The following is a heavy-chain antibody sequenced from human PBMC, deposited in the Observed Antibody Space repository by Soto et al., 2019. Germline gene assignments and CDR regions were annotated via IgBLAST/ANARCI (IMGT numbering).Heavy chain of an antibody. V-gene: IGHV4-59*01. CDR3: ARGSAAGTKSPFDY. CDR1: GGSISGYY. CDR2: VHYSGST. J-gene: IGHJ4*02. Sequence: SETLSLTCTVSGGSISGYYWSWIRQSPGKGLEWIGYVHYSGSTNYNPSLKSRVTISVDTSKNQLSLKLSSVTAADTAVYYCARGSAAGTKSPFDYWGQGTLVTVSS. D-gene: IGHD6-13*01.